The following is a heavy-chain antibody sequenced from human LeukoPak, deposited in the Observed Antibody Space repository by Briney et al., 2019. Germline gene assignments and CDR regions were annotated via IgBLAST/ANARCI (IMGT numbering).Heavy chain of an antibody. J-gene: IGHJ4*02. CDR2: IYYSGGT. Sequence: SETLSLTCTVSGGSISSYYWSWIRQPPGKGPEWIGYIYYSGGTNYNPSLKSRVTISVDTSKNQFSLKLSSVTAADTAVYYCARQGTIAVAGTVDYWGQGTLVTVSS. D-gene: IGHD6-19*01. V-gene: IGHV4-59*08. CDR3: ARQGTIAVAGTVDY. CDR1: GGSISSYY.